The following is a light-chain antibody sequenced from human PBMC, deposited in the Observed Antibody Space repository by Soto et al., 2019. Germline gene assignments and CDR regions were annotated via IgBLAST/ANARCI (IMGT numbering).Light chain of an antibody. CDR3: QQYDNVPFT. Sequence: DIQMTQSPSSLSASVGDRVTITCQASQDISKYLTWYQQKPGKAPKLLIYDASILETGVPSRFSGSGSGTYFSFTISSLQPEDIATYHCQQYDNVPFTFGGGTKVEIK. V-gene: IGKV1-33*01. CDR1: QDISKY. J-gene: IGKJ4*01. CDR2: DAS.